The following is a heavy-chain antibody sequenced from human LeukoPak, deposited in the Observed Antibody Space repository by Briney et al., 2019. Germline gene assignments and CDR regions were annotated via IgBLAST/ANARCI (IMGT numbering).Heavy chain of an antibody. CDR1: GYTFTSYG. CDR2: ISAYNGNT. CDR3: ARVPAYCGGDCYSKAYDY. D-gene: IGHD2-21*02. V-gene: IGHV1-18*04. J-gene: IGHJ4*02. Sequence: GASVKVSCKASGYTFTSYGISWVRQAPGQGLEWMGWISAYNGNTNYAQKLQGRVTMTTDTSTSTAYMELRSLRSDDTAVYYCARVPAYCGGDCYSKAYDYWGQGTLVTVSS.